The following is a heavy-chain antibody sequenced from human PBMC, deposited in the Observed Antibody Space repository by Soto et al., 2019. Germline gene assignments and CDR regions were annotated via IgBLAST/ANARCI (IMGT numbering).Heavy chain of an antibody. D-gene: IGHD2-15*01. Sequence: SETLSLTCTVSGGSFGSSAYYWGWIRRAPGKGLEWIGSINSSGSTFSNPSLKSRVTLSVDTSKNQFYLKLTSVTAADTARYYCARRAPEDFDLWGQGTLVTVSS. CDR3: ARRAPEDFDL. CDR1: GGSFGSSAYY. CDR2: INSSGST. V-gene: IGHV4-39*01. J-gene: IGHJ5*02.